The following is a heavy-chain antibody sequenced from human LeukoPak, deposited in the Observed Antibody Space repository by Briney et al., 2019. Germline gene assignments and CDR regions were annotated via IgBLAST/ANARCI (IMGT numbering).Heavy chain of an antibody. D-gene: IGHD6-13*01. Sequence: TGGSLRLSCAASGFTFSSNAMNWVRQAPGKGLEWVSAISDSGGTTYYADSVKGRFTISRDNSKNTLYLQMSNLRAEDTAEYYCAKGAQGNSWYLFDYWGQGTLVTVSS. CDR1: GFTFSSNA. CDR2: ISDSGGTT. CDR3: AKGAQGNSWYLFDY. V-gene: IGHV3-23*01. J-gene: IGHJ4*02.